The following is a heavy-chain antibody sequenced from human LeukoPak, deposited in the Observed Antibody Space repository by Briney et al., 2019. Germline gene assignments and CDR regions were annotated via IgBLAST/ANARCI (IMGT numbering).Heavy chain of an antibody. CDR2: ISSSGSTI. D-gene: IGHD6-19*01. CDR1: GFTFSDYY. Sequence: GGSLRLSCAASGFTFSDYYMSWIRQAPGKGLEWVSYISSSGSTIYYADSVKGRFTISRDNAKNSLYLQMNSLRAEDTAVYYCASIQSSGFVGAFDIWGQGTMVTVSS. CDR3: ASIQSSGFVGAFDI. J-gene: IGHJ3*02. V-gene: IGHV3-11*04.